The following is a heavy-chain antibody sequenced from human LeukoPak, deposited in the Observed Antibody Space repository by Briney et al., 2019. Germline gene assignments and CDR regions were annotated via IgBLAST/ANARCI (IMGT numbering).Heavy chain of an antibody. J-gene: IGHJ5*02. CDR1: GGSMSNSY. CDR2: IYYNGAS. V-gene: IGHV4-59*01. Sequence: SSETLSRTCTVSGGSMSNSYWTWIRQSPGKGLEWIALIYYNGASDYNPSLWSRVTISIDTSRNQFSLSLRSVTAADTAVYYCAKDIGQINGRGWFDPWGQGTLVTVSS. CDR3: AKDIGQINGRGWFDP. D-gene: IGHD2-8*01.